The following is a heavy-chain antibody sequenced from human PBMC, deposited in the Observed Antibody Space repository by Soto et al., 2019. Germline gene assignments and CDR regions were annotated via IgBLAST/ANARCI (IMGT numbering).Heavy chain of an antibody. J-gene: IGHJ2*01. V-gene: IGHV4-30-2*01. Sequence: QLQLQESGSGLVKPSQTLSLTCAVSGGSISSGGYSWSWIRQPPGKGLEWIGYIYHSGSIYYNSSRKRRVTLSVDRSKSQFSLKLSSVTGADTAVYYCARDPGLWGRGTLVTVSS. CDR3: ARDPGL. CDR1: GGSISSGGYS. CDR2: IYHSGSI.